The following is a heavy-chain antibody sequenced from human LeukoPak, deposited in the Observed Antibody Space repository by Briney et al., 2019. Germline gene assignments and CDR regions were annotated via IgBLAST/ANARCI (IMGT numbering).Heavy chain of an antibody. V-gene: IGHV4-34*01. CDR1: GGSFSDYY. CDR2: INHSGST. J-gene: IGHJ3*02. Sequence: SETLSLTCAVYGGSFSDYYWSWIRQPPGKGLEWIGEINHSGSTNYNPSLKSRVTISVDTSKNQFSLKLSSVTAADTAVYYCARHPNSEGFHIWGQGTMVTVSS. CDR3: ARHPNSEGFHI. D-gene: IGHD4-23*01.